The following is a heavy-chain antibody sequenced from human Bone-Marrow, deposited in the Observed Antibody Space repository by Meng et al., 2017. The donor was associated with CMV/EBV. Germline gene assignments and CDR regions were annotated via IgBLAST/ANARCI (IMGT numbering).Heavy chain of an antibody. CDR1: GFTFSSYW. V-gene: IGHV3-74*01. D-gene: IGHD1-26*01. J-gene: IGHJ3*02. Sequence: GESLKISCAASGFTFSSYWMHWVRQAPGKGLVWVSRINSDGSSTSYADSVKGRFTISRDNAKNTLYLQMNSLRAEDTAVYYCARDKGGSYLRAFDIWGQGTMVTVPS. CDR2: INSDGSST. CDR3: ARDKGGSYLRAFDI.